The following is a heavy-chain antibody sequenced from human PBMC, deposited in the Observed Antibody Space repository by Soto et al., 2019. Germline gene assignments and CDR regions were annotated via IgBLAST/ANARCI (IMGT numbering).Heavy chain of an antibody. CDR3: ARDKITGLFDY. V-gene: IGHV4-34*01. Sequence: SETLSLTCAVYGGSFSGYSWTWIRQPPGTGLEWIGEINHSGSTNYNPSLKSRVTTSVDTSKNQFSLKLTSVTAADTAVYYCARDKITGLFDYWGQGTLVTVSS. J-gene: IGHJ4*02. CDR2: INHSGST. CDR1: GGSFSGYS. D-gene: IGHD2-8*02.